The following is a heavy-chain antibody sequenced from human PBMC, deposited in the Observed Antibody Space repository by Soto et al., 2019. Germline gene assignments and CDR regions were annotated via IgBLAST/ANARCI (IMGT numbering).Heavy chain of an antibody. CDR1: GFTFSSYE. D-gene: IGHD2-21*02. V-gene: IGHV3-48*03. CDR3: ARDFQTNCGGDCYK. CDR2: ISSSGSTI. J-gene: IGHJ4*02. Sequence: GGSLRLSCAASGFTFSSYEMNWVRQAAGKGLEWVSYISSSGSTIYYADSVKGRFTISRDNAKNSLYLQMNSLRAEDTAVYYCARDFQTNCGGDCYKWGQGTLVTVSS.